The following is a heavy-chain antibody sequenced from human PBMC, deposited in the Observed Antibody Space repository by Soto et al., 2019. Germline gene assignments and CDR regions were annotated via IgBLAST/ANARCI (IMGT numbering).Heavy chain of an antibody. CDR2: IYYSGST. J-gene: IGHJ5*02. CDR1: GGSISSYY. CDR3: ARSSVGYYDSSGYPNWFDP. V-gene: IGHV4-59*01. D-gene: IGHD3-22*01. Sequence: PWETLSLTCTVSGGSISSYYWSWIRQPPGKGLEWIGYIYYSGSTNYNPSLKSRVTISVDTSKNQFSLKLSSVTAADTAVYYCARSSVGYYDSSGYPNWFDPWGQGTLVTVSS.